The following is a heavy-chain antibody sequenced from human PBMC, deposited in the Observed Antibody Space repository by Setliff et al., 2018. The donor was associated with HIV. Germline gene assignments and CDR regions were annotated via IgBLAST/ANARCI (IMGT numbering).Heavy chain of an antibody. CDR1: GGSISGYY. V-gene: IGHV4-59*08. CDR3: ARQSDSSGYFPSWYFDY. D-gene: IGHD3-22*01. J-gene: IGHJ4*02. CDR2: IFYSGST. Sequence: SETLSLTCTVSGGSISGYYWSWIRQPPGKGLEWIGYIFYSGSTNYNPSLKSRVTISVDTSKNQFSLKLSSVTAADTAVYYCARQSDSSGYFPSWYFDYWAQGTLVTVSS.